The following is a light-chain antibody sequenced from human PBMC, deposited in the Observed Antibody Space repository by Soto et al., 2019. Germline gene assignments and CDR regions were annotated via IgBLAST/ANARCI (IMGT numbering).Light chain of an antibody. V-gene: IGKV3-11*01. Sequence: TQSPSSLSASAGDRITITSSGGKSGSSYLAWYQQKPGQAPRFLIYDASTRATGIPDRFSGSGSGTDFTLTISSLEPEDFAVYYCQQCNSWPRTFGQGTKVDIK. CDR1: KSGSSY. CDR3: QQCNSWPRT. CDR2: DAS. J-gene: IGKJ1*01.